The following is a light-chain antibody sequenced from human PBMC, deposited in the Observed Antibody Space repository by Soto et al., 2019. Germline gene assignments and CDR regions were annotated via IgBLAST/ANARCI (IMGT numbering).Light chain of an antibody. Sequence: ETVMTQSPGTLSMSPGERATLSCRASQSVGSNLAWYQQKPGQAPRLLIYSVSTRATGIPARFSGSGSGTEFTLTISSLQSEDFAVYYCQQYNNWSFGQGTRLEI. CDR3: QQYNNWS. CDR1: QSVGSN. J-gene: IGKJ5*01. V-gene: IGKV3-15*01. CDR2: SVS.